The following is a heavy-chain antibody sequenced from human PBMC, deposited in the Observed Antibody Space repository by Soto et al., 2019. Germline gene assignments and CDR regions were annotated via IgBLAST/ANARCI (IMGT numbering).Heavy chain of an antibody. CDR2: INADGSSI. V-gene: IGHV3-74*01. D-gene: IGHD1-1*01. CDR1: GFTFSNSW. CDR3: ARDRLNNAYNTFFDY. J-gene: IGHJ4*02. Sequence: PGGSLRLSXAASGFTFSNSWMHWVRQAPGKGLVWLSHINADGSSIRYADSVRGRLTISRDNAKNTLFLQMSSLTAEDTAVYFCARDRLNNAYNTFFDYWGQGTLVTVSS.